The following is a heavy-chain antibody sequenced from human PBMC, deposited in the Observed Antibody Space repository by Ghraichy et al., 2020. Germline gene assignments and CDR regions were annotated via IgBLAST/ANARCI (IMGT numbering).Heavy chain of an antibody. Sequence: LSCAASGFTFSSYAMSWVRQAPGKGLEWVSAISGSGGSTFYADSVKGRFTISRDNSQNTLYLQMNSLRPEDTAVYYCANVPAAGFDYWGQGTLVTVSS. V-gene: IGHV3-23*01. CDR2: ISGSGGST. J-gene: IGHJ4*02. CDR1: GFTFSSYA. CDR3: ANVPAAGFDY. D-gene: IGHD6-13*01.